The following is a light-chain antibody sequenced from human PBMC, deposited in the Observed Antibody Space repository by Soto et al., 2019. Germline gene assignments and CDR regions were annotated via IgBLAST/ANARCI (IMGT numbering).Light chain of an antibody. CDR3: ATWDDSLNGFYV. CDR2: RNN. V-gene: IGLV1-47*01. Sequence: SVLTQPPSSYGTPGQWVTIACSGSTSNIGSNYVYWYQQLPVTAPKLLIYRNNQRPSGVPDRFSGSKSGTSASLAISGLRSDDEADYFCATWDDSLNGFYVFGTGTKVTVL. J-gene: IGLJ1*01. CDR1: TSNIGSNY.